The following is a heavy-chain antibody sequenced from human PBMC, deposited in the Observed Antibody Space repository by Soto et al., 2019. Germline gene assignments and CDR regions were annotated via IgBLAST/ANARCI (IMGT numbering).Heavy chain of an antibody. CDR3: ARGSYDFWSVYCPGFDY. D-gene: IGHD3-3*01. J-gene: IGHJ4*02. CDR2: IYYSGST. V-gene: IGHV4-30-4*01. CDR1: GGSISSGDYY. Sequence: QVQLQESGPGLVKPSQTLSLTCTVSGGSISSGDYYWSWIRQPPGKGLEWSGYIYYSGSTYYNPSLKSRVTISGDTSKNQFYLKLSSVTAADTAVYYGARGSYDFWSVYCPGFDYWGQGTLVTVSS.